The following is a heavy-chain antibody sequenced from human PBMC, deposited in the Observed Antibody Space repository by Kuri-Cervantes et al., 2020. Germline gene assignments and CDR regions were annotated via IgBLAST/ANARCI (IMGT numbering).Heavy chain of an antibody. Sequence: SGPTLVKPTQTLTLTCTFPGFLLSTSGVGVGWIRQPPGKALEWLALIYWDDDERYSPSLKSRLTITKDTSKNQVVLTMTNMDPVDTATSHCAHSPFSSGAFDIWGQGTMVTVSS. D-gene: IGHD3-10*01. V-gene: IGHV2-5*02. J-gene: IGHJ3*02. CDR2: IYWDDDE. CDR3: AHSPFSSGAFDI. CDR1: GFLLSTSGVG.